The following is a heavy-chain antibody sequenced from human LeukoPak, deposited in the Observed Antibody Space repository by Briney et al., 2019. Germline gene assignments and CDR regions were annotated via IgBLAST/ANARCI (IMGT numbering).Heavy chain of an antibody. CDR1: GGSISSSIYY. CDR3: ARRGGYGHGYSH. CDR2: VYYSGST. Sequence: SETLSLTCTVSGGSISSSIYYWGWIRQPPGKGLEWIGNVYYSGSTNYNPSLKSRVTISVDTSKNQFSLKLSSVTAADTAVYYCARRGGYGHGYSHWGQGTLVTVSS. J-gene: IGHJ4*02. D-gene: IGHD5-24*01. V-gene: IGHV4-39*07.